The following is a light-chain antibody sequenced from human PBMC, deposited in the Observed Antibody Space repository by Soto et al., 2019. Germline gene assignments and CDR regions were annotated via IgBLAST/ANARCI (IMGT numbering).Light chain of an antibody. J-gene: IGKJ5*01. CDR1: QSVSSSY. CDR2: GAS. Sequence: EIVLTQSPGTLSLSPGERATLYFSASQSVSSSYLAWYQQKPGQAPRLLIYGASSRATGIPDRFSGSGSGTDFTLTISRLEPEDFAVYYCQQYGSSSLITFGQGTRLEIK. V-gene: IGKV3-20*01. CDR3: QQYGSSSLIT.